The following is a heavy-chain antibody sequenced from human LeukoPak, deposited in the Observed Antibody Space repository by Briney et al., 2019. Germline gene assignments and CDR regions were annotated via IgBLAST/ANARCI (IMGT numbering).Heavy chain of an antibody. V-gene: IGHV4-38-2*01. CDR1: GYSISSGYY. D-gene: IGHD3-10*01. Sequence: PSETLSLTCAVSGYSISSGYYWGWIRQPPGKGLEWIGSIYHSGSTYYNSSLKSRVTISVDTSKNQFSLKLSSVTAADTAVYYCARPVRFGESNWFDPWGQGTLVTVSS. CDR3: ARPVRFGESNWFDP. J-gene: IGHJ5*02. CDR2: IYHSGST.